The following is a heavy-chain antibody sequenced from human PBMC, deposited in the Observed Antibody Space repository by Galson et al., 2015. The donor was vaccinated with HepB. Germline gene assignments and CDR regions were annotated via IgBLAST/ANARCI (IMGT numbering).Heavy chain of an antibody. CDR3: ATESVLYNWFDP. CDR2: IYYSGST. Sequence: SETLSLTCTVSGGSISSSSYYWGWIRQPPGKGLEWIGSIYYSGSTYYNPSLKSRVTISVDTSKNQFPLKLSSVTAADTAVYYCATESVLYNWFDPWGQGTLVTVSS. V-gene: IGHV4-39*02. J-gene: IGHJ5*02. CDR1: GGSISSSSYY.